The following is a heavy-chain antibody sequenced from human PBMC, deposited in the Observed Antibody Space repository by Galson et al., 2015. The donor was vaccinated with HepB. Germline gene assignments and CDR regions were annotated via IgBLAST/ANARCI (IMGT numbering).Heavy chain of an antibody. CDR2: INHSGST. CDR3: ARGGPPNFWSGYPYYYYMDV. J-gene: IGHJ6*03. Sequence: ETLSLTCAVYGGSFSGYYWSWIRQPPGKGLEWIGEINHSGSTNYNPSLKSRVTISVDTSKNQFSLKLSSVTAADTAVYYCARGGPPNFWSGYPYYYYMDVWGKGTTVTASS. V-gene: IGHV4-34*01. D-gene: IGHD3-3*01. CDR1: GGSFSGYY.